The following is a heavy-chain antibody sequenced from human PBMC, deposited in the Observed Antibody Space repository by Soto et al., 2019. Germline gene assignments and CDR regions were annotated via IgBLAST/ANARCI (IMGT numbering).Heavy chain of an antibody. J-gene: IGHJ3*02. CDR2: IYYSGNT. D-gene: IGHD4-17*01. Sequence: QVQLQESGPGRGKPSQTLSLTCTVSGGSISSGDYYWTWIRQFPGQGLEWIGYIYYSGNTHYNPSLRSRLSMSVDTSMNQFSLNLTSVTAADTAVYYCARDLLTTGGDAFDIWGQGTMVTVSS. V-gene: IGHV4-30-4*01. CDR1: GGSISSGDYY. CDR3: ARDLLTTGGDAFDI.